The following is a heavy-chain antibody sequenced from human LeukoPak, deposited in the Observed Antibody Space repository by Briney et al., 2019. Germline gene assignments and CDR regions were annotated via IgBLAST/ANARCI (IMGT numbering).Heavy chain of an antibody. CDR1: GGTFSSYA. CDR3: ATGEDIVATIFDY. D-gene: IGHD5-12*01. CDR2: IIPIFGTA. Sequence: ASVKVSCKASGGTFSSYAISWVRQAPGQGLEWMGGIIPIFGTANYAQKFQGRVTMTEDTSTDTAYMELSSLRSEDTAVYYCATGEDIVATIFDYWGQGTLVTVSS. V-gene: IGHV1-69*06. J-gene: IGHJ4*02.